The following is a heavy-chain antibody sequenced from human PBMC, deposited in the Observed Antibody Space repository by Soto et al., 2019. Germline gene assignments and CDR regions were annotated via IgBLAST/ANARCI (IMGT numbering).Heavy chain of an antibody. V-gene: IGHV4-31*03. D-gene: IGHD4-4*01. J-gene: IGHJ6*03. CDR1: GGSISSGGYY. CDR3: ARAANYSYYYYYYMDV. Sequence: PSETLSLTCTVSGGSISSGGYYWSWIRQHPGKGLEWIGYIYYSGSTYYNPSLKSRVTISVDTSKNQFSLKLSSVTAADTAVYYCARAANYSYYYYYYMDVWGKGTTVTVSS. CDR2: IYYSGST.